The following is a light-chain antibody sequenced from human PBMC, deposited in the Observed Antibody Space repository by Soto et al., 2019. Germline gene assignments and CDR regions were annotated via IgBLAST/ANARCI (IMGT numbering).Light chain of an antibody. J-gene: IGKJ4*01. CDR1: QTIGTS. V-gene: IGKV1-39*01. CDR3: PQTFVSPRT. Sequence: DVQLTQSPSSLSASVGDRVTIACRASQTIGTSLNWYQHRPVRAPKLLMYSVSSLQSGVPPRFSGSGSGTDFTLTTSSLHPEDFATYYWPQTFVSPRTFGGGTNV. CDR2: SVS.